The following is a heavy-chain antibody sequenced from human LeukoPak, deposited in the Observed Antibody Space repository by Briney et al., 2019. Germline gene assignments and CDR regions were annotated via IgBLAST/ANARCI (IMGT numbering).Heavy chain of an antibody. CDR3: ARATSSSSHYYYYYYMDV. Sequence: GGSLRLSCAASGFTFSSYSMNWVRQAPGKGLEWVSSISSSSSYIYYADSVKGRFTISRDNAKNSLYLQMNSLRAEDTAVYYCARATSSSSHYYYYYYMDVWGKRTTVIVSS. V-gene: IGHV3-21*01. J-gene: IGHJ6*03. CDR1: GFTFSSYS. CDR2: ISSSSSYI. D-gene: IGHD6-6*01.